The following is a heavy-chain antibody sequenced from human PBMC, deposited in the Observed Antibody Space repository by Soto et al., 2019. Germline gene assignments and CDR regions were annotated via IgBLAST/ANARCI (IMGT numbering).Heavy chain of an antibody. CDR1: GFSFSTFW. V-gene: IGHV3-74*01. CDR3: ARDFEY. Sequence: EVQLVESGGGLVQPGGSLRLSCEASGFSFSTFWMHWVRQAPGKGLVWVSRINSDGSSTYYADSVKGRVTISRDNAKNTLYLQLNSLRPEDTAVYYCARDFEYWRQGTLVTVSS. J-gene: IGHJ4*02. CDR2: INSDGSST.